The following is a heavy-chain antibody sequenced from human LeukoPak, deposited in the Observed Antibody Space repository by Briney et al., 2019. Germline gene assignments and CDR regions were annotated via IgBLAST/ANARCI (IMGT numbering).Heavy chain of an antibody. Sequence: SETLSLTCAVYGGSFSGYCWSWIRQPPGKGLEWIGEINHSGSTNYNPSLKSRVTISVDTSKNQFSLKLSSVTAADTAVYYCARGRSSLGLQPLRGFYFDYWGQGTLVTVSS. V-gene: IGHV4-34*01. J-gene: IGHJ4*02. D-gene: IGHD4-11*01. CDR1: GGSFSGYC. CDR3: ARGRSSLGLQPLRGFYFDY. CDR2: INHSGST.